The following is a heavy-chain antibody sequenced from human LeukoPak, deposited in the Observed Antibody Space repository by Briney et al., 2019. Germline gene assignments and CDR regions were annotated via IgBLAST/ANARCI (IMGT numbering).Heavy chain of an antibody. CDR2: ISAYNGDT. CDR3: ARGTVSGGSPFDY. V-gene: IGHV1-18*01. Sequence: ASVKASCKASGYTFTHSGISWVRQAPGQRLECMGWISAYNGDTNYAQNLQGRVTMTTDTPTGTAHMELRSLRSDDTAVYYCARGTVSGGSPFDYWGQGTLVTVS. J-gene: IGHJ4*02. D-gene: IGHD6-19*01. CDR1: GYTFTHSG.